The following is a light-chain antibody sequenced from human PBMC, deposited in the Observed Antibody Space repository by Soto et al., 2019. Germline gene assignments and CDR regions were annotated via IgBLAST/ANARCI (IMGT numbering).Light chain of an antibody. Sequence: QMTQYKSYLSASVGDRVTITCRASQNLTNYVNWYQQKPGKPPKLLIYAASSLQSGVPSRFSGSGSGALFTLTISSLQPEDFATYYCQQANSFPLPFGGGTNV. CDR1: QNLTNY. CDR2: AAS. V-gene: IGKV1-39*01. J-gene: IGKJ4*01. CDR3: QQANSFPLP.